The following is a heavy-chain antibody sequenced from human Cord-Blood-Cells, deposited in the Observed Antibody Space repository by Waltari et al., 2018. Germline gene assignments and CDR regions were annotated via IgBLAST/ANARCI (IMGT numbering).Heavy chain of an antibody. CDR3: ARIRIGYCSSTSCYFYDY. V-gene: IGHV4-39*01. CDR2: IYYSGSN. D-gene: IGHD2-2*01. CDR1: GGSISSSSYY. Sequence: QLQLQESGPGLVKPSETLSLTCTVSGGSISSSSYYWGWIRPPPGKGLEWIGSIYYSGSNYYNPSLKRRVTISVDTSKNQFSLKLSSVTAADTAVYYCARIRIGYCSSTSCYFYDYWGQGTLVTVSS. J-gene: IGHJ4*02.